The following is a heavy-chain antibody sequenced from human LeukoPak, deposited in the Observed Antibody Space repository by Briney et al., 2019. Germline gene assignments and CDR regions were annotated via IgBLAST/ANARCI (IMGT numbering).Heavy chain of an antibody. V-gene: IGHV4-4*07. Sequence: NASETLSLTCTVAGVSMRNSFWSWIRQPAGKGLEWIGRIYSSGTTNYNPSLKSRVTLSVDTSENQFSLRPTSVTAADTALYYCARAPAGCGGTCAFDHWGQGILVPVSS. CDR1: GVSMRNSF. D-gene: IGHD2-15*01. CDR3: ARAPAGCGGTCAFDH. CDR2: IYSSGTT. J-gene: IGHJ4*02.